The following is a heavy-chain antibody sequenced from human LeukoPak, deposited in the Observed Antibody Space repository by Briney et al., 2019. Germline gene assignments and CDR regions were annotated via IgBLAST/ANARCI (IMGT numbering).Heavy chain of an antibody. CDR2: VYTSGST. J-gene: IGHJ3*02. CDR1: GGSISGYY. Sequence: PSETLSLICSVSGGSISGYYWTWIRQPAGKGLVWIGRVYTSGSTHYNPSLKTRLSMSVDTSKNQFSLKLSSVTAADTAVYYCARLITGTTTAFDIWGQGTMVTVSS. V-gene: IGHV4-4*07. D-gene: IGHD1-7*01. CDR3: ARLITGTTTAFDI.